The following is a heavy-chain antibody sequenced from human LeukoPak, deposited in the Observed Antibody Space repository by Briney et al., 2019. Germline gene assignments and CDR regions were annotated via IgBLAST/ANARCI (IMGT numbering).Heavy chain of an antibody. J-gene: IGHJ4*02. D-gene: IGHD3-10*01. CDR3: EREIFGSGSYHDF. CDR1: GFAFNTYA. V-gene: IGHV3-33*01. Sequence: AAESLRLSWAAAGFAFNTYAMHWVRQAPGQGREWVALIWHDGSHKFYSNSVKGQFTISRDNSKNTVSIHMNNLSTAETAVSYCEREIFGSGSYHDFWGQGTLVTVSS. CDR2: IWHDGSHK.